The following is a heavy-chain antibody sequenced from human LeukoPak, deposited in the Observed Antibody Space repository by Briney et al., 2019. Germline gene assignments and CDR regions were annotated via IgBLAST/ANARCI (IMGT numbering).Heavy chain of an antibody. CDR3: ARGGAYGSGSYRFDP. CDR1: GGSISSYY. D-gene: IGHD3-10*01. CDR2: IYYSGST. Sequence: NPSETLSLTCTVSGGSISSYYWSWIRQPPGKGLEWIGYIYYSGSTNYNPSLKSRVTISVDTSKNQFSLKLSSVTAADTAVYYCARGGAYGSGSYRFDPWGQGTLSPSPQ. V-gene: IGHV4-59*01. J-gene: IGHJ5*02.